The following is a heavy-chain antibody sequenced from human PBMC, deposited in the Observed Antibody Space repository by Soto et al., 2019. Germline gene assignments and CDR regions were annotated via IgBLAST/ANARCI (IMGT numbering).Heavy chain of an antibody. V-gene: IGHV3-21*06. D-gene: IGHD1-26*01. CDR2: ISSSSSYI. J-gene: IGHJ4*02. CDR3: ARGQTSGTYVY. CDR1: GFTFSSYT. Sequence: GGSLRLSCAASGFTFSSYTMNWVRQAPGKGLEWVSSISSSSSYIHYADSVKGRFTIFRDNAKNSLYLHMNSLRVEDTAVYYCARGQTSGTYVYWGQGTRVTVSS.